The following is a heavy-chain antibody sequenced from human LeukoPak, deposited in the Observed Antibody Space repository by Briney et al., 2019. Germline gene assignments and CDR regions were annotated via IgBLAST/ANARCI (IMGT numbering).Heavy chain of an antibody. J-gene: IGHJ4*02. CDR3: ARLRGYTSGNPAY. CDR2: IYYNGDT. Sequence: SETLSLTCIVSGASISSSSYYWGWIRQPPGKGLEWIGSIYYNGDTYYNSSLKSRLTISVDTSKNQFTLKLSSVTAADMALYYCARLRGYTSGNPAYCGQGSLVTVSS. V-gene: IGHV4-39*01. CDR1: GASISSSSYY. D-gene: IGHD5-18*01.